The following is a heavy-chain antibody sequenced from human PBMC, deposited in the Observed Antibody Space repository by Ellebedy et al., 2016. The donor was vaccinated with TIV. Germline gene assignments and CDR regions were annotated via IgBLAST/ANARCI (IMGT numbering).Heavy chain of an antibody. Sequence: SLKISCAASGFTFDDYAMHWVRQAPGKGLEWVSGICWNSGSIGYADSVKGRFTISRDNAKNSLYLQMNSLRAEDTALYYCANERGDYWGQGTLVTVSS. CDR1: GFTFDDYA. J-gene: IGHJ4*02. V-gene: IGHV3-9*01. CDR2: ICWNSGSI. CDR3: ANERGDY. D-gene: IGHD3-10*01.